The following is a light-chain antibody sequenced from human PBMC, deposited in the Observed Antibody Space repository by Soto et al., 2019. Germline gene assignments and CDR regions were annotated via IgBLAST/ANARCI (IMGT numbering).Light chain of an antibody. CDR2: DAS. J-gene: IGKJ5*01. V-gene: IGKV3-15*01. Sequence: EIVLTPSPATLSVAPGERATLSCSASQSIRDNLAWYQQKPGQTPRLLISDASTRATTIPARFSGSGSGTEFTLTINRLPSEDFAVYYCQHYHAWRITFGQGTRLEIK. CDR3: QHYHAWRIT. CDR1: QSIRDN.